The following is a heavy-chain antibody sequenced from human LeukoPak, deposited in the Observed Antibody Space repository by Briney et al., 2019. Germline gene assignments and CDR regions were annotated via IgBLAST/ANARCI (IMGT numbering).Heavy chain of an antibody. D-gene: IGHD2-8*02. CDR1: GASISGSY. Sequence: SETLTSTCTDSGASISGSYWSWIRQPPGKELEWIGYIYYSGSTNYNPSLKSRVTISVDTSMSQFSLKLSSVPAADTAVYYCARHSWLDKISLSWSDYWDQGTLVTVSS. CDR2: IYYSGST. CDR3: ARHSWLDKISLSWSDY. J-gene: IGHJ4*02. V-gene: IGHV4-59*08.